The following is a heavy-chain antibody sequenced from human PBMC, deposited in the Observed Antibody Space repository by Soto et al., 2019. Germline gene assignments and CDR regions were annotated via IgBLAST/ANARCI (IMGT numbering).Heavy chain of an antibody. CDR2: ILDDGSDQ. CDR3: ARHDDYGDNGFDY. D-gene: IGHD4-17*01. Sequence: QVQLVESGGGVVQPGRSLRLSCAASGFTFSRYGMHWVRQAPGKGLEWVAGILDDGSDQNYADSVKGRFTISRDNSKKSLYLQMNTLRAEDTVVYYCARHDDYGDNGFDYWGQGTLVTVSS. CDR1: GFTFSRYG. J-gene: IGHJ4*02. V-gene: IGHV3-33*01.